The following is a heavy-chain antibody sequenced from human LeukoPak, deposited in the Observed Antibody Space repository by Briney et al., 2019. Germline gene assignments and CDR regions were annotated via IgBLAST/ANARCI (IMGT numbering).Heavy chain of an antibody. V-gene: IGHV3-21*01. D-gene: IGHD3-22*01. CDR2: ITSSSSYI. J-gene: IGHJ4*02. Sequence: GSLRLSCAASGFPFRSYSMNWVRQAPGKGLEWVSSITSSSSYIYYADSVKGRFTISRDNAKSSLYLQMNSLRAEDTAVYYCARGVGSYYSDSSGYYLNYWGQGTLVTVSS. CDR3: ARGVGSYYSDSSGYYLNY. CDR1: GFPFRSYS.